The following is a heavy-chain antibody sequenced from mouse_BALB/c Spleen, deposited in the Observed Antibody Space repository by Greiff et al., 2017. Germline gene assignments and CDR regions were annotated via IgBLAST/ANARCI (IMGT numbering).Heavy chain of an antibody. CDR1: GYTFTDYE. V-gene: IGHV1-15*01. D-gene: IGHD2-14*01. J-gene: IGHJ2*01. CDR2: IDPETGGT. Sequence: VQLQQSGAELVRPGASVTLSCKASGYTFTDYEMHWVKQTPVHGLEWIGAIDPETGGTAYNQKFKGKATLTADKSSSTAYMELRSLTSEDSAVYYCTRRYDRRCDYWGQGTTRTVSS. CDR3: TRRYDRRCDY.